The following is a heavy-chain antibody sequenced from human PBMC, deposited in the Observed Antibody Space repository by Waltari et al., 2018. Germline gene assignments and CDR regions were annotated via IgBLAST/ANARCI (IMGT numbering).Heavy chain of an antibody. D-gene: IGHD2-2*01. CDR1: GYTFTSYD. CDR3: ARGVQAQIPNYAFDI. V-gene: IGHV1-8*02. CDR2: MNPNSGNT. J-gene: IGHJ3*02. Sequence: QVQLVQSGAEVKKPGASVKVSCKASGYTFTSYDINWVRQATGQVLEVMGGMNPNSGNTGYAQKFQGRVTMTRNTSISTAYMELSSLRSEDTAVYYCARGVQAQIPNYAFDIWGQGTMVTVSS.